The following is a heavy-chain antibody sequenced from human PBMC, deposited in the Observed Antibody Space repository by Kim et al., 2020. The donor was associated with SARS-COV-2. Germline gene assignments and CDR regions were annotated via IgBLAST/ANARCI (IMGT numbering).Heavy chain of an antibody. CDR2: IIPIFGTA. Sequence: SVKVSCKASGYTFSIYAISWVRQAPGQGLEWMGGIIPIFGTANYAQKFQGRVTITADESTSTAYMGLSSLRSEDTAVYYCARDLRYYYYYGMDVWGQGTTVTVSS. CDR3: ARDLRYYYYYGMDV. V-gene: IGHV1-69*13. CDR1: GYTFSIYA. J-gene: IGHJ6*02.